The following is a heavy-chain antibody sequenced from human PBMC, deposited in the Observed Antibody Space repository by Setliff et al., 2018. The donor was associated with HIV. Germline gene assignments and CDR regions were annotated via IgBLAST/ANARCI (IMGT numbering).Heavy chain of an antibody. CDR2: IYYSGST. Sequence: PSETLSLTCTVPGGSISSSSYYWGWIRQPPGKGLEWIGSIYYSGSTYYNPSLKSRVTISVETSKNQYSLKLSSVTSADTPVYYCGSPLLSYGPLAYWGQGTLVTVSS. CDR3: GSPLLSYGPLAY. D-gene: IGHD3-16*01. V-gene: IGHV4-39*07. J-gene: IGHJ4*02. CDR1: GGSISSSSYY.